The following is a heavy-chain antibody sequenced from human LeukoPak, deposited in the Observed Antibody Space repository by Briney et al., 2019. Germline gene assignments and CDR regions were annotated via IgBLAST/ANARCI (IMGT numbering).Heavy chain of an antibody. J-gene: IGHJ4*02. CDR2: MNPNSGDT. CDR3: ARRREPWEFDY. Sequence: ASVKVSCKASGYTFTGYYMHWVRQATGQGLEWMGWMNPNSGDTGYAQKFQGRVTITRNTSISTAYMELSSLRSEDTAVYYCARRREPWEFDYWGQGTLVTVSS. CDR1: GYTFTGYY. V-gene: IGHV1-8*03. D-gene: IGHD1-14*01.